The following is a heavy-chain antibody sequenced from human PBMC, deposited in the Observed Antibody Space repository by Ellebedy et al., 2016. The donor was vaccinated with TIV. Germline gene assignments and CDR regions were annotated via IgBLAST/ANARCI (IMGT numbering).Heavy chain of an antibody. J-gene: IGHJ4*02. CDR1: GFTFSGYY. CDR3: AREGALMAFDY. CDR2: ISYSGDLM. Sequence: PGGSLRLSCAASGFTFSGYYMSWFRQAPGKGPEWVSYISYSGDLMYYADSVKGRFTTSRDNAKNSLYLQMNSLRAEDTAVYYCAREGALMAFDYWGQGTLVTVSS. V-gene: IGHV3-11*01. D-gene: IGHD3-16*01.